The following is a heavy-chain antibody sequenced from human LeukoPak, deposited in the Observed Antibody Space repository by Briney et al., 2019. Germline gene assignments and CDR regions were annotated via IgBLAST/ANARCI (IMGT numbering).Heavy chain of an antibody. D-gene: IGHD2-21*02. V-gene: IGHV4-4*08. CDR2: IYNFGST. CDR1: GGSISSYY. J-gene: IGHJ2*01. Sequence: PSETLSLTCTVSGGSISSYYLSWIRQAPGKGLEWVGHIYNFGSTNYNPSLKSLDTISVDTSKNQLSLKLRSVTAADTAVYYCARAIVVVVTVPPYWYFDLWGRGTLVTVSS. CDR3: ARAIVVVVTVPPYWYFDL.